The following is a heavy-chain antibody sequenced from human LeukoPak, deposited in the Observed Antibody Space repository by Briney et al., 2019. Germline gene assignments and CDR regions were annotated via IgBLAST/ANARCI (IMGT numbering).Heavy chain of an antibody. V-gene: IGHV5-51*01. CDR3: ARRYSSSHYDY. CDR2: IYPGDSDT. Sequence: GESLKISCKGSGYSFTSYWIGWVRQLPGKGLEWMGIIYPGDSDTRYSPSFQGQVTISADKYISTAYLQWSSLKASDTAMYYCARRYSSSHYDYWGQGTLVTVSS. D-gene: IGHD6-6*01. CDR1: GYSFTSYW. J-gene: IGHJ4*02.